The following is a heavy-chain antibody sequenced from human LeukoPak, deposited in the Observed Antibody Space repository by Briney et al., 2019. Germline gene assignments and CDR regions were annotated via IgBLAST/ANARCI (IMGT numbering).Heavy chain of an antibody. CDR1: GGTFRSNA. CDR2: ITPIFGTA. CDR3: ARGWLAETTVVTPYNY. J-gene: IGHJ4*02. Sequence: SVKVSCKASGGTFRSNAISWVRQAPGQGLEWMGGITPIFGTANYAQKFQGRVTITAVESMSTAYMEVSSLRSEDTAVYYCARGWLAETTVVTPYNYWGQGTLVTVSS. V-gene: IGHV1-69*01. D-gene: IGHD4-23*01.